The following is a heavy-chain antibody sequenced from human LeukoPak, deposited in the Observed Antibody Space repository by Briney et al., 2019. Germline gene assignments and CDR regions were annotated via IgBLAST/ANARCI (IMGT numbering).Heavy chain of an antibody. D-gene: IGHD6-19*01. CDR3: ARVRPGGWRLPDAFDI. CDR2: INPNSGAT. CDR1: GYTFTDYY. Sequence: ASVKVSCKASGYTFTDYYVHWVRQAPGQGLEWMGRINPNSGATNYAQKFRGRVTMTRDTSICTASMELSRLSSGAAAVYYCARVRPGGWRLPDAFDIWGQGTMVTVSS. V-gene: IGHV1-2*06. J-gene: IGHJ3*02.